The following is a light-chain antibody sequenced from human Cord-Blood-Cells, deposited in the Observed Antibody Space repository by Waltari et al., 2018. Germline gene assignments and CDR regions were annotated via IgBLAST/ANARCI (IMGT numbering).Light chain of an antibody. Sequence: QSALTQPASASGSPGQSITISCTGTSSDVGSYNLVSWYQQHPGKAPKLMIYEGSKRPSGVSNRFSGAKSGNTASLTSSGLQAEDEADYYCCSYAGSSTWVFGGGTKLTVL. V-gene: IGLV2-23*01. CDR2: EGS. CDR3: CSYAGSSTWV. CDR1: SSDVGSYNL. J-gene: IGLJ3*02.